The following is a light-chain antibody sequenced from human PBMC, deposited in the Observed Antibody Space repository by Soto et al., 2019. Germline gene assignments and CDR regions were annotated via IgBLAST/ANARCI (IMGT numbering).Light chain of an antibody. V-gene: IGLV2-14*01. J-gene: IGLJ1*01. CDR2: DVS. CDR3: SSYTSGFYV. Sequence: QSVLTQPASVSGSPGQSITISCTGTSSDVGGYNYVSWCQQHPGKAPKLMIYDVSDRPSGVSNRFSGSKSGNTASLTTSGLQAEDEADYYCSSYTSGFYVFGTGTKVTVL. CDR1: SSDVGGYNY.